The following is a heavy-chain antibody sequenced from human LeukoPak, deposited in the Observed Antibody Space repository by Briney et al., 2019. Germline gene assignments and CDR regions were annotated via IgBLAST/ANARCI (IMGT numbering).Heavy chain of an antibody. V-gene: IGHV3-9*01. Sequence: GGSLRLSCAASGFTFGDYAMHWVRQAPGKGLEWVSGISWNSGSIGYADSVKGRFTISRDNAKNSLYLQMNSLRAEDTALYYCAKDIRWELLGDAFDIWGQGTMVTVSS. CDR1: GFTFGDYA. CDR3: AKDIRWELLGDAFDI. J-gene: IGHJ3*02. D-gene: IGHD1-26*01. CDR2: ISWNSGSI.